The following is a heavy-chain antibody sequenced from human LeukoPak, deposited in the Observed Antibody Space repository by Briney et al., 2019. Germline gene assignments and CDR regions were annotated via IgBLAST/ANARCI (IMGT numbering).Heavy chain of an antibody. J-gene: IGHJ6*02. Sequence: ASVTVSCKASGYTFTSYDINWVRQATGQGLEWMGWMNPNSGNTGYAQKFQGRVTITADESTSTAYMELSSLRSEDTAVYYCAGRITMVRGVIIGGLDVWGQGTTVTVSS. V-gene: IGHV1-8*01. D-gene: IGHD3-10*01. CDR3: AGRITMVRGVIIGGLDV. CDR1: GYTFTSYD. CDR2: MNPNSGNT.